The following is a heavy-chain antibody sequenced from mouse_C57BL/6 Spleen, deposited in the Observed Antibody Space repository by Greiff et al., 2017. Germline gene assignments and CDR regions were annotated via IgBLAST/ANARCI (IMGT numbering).Heavy chain of an antibody. V-gene: IGHV1-55*01. J-gene: IGHJ4*01. Sequence: QVQLQQSGAELVKPGASVKMSCKASGYTFTSYWITWVKQRPGQGLEWIGDIYPGSGSTNYNEKFKSKATLTVDTSSSTAYMQLSSLTSEDSAVYYCARERRVCYDYDGDAMDYWGQGTSVTVSS. CDR1: GYTFTSYW. CDR2: IYPGSGST. D-gene: IGHD2-4*01. CDR3: ARERRVCYDYDGDAMDY.